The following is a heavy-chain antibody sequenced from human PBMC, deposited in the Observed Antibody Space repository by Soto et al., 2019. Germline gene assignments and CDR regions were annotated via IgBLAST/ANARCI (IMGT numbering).Heavy chain of an antibody. Sequence: SETLSLTCTVSGASINSGGYYWSWIRQHPGKGLEWIGYIYNSGTTYYKPALKSRVSIPVDTSQNQVSLNLRYATAADAAVYYCARARAVAGTTFDYWGQGTQVTGSS. CDR2: IYNSGTT. V-gene: IGHV4-31*03. J-gene: IGHJ4*02. D-gene: IGHD6-19*01. CDR1: GASINSGGYY. CDR3: ARARAVAGTTFDY.